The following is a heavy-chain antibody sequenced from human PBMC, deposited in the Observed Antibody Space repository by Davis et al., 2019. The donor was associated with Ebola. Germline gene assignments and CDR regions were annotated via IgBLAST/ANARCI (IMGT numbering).Heavy chain of an antibody. CDR1: GFIFDEYA. D-gene: IGHD3-22*01. Sequence: SLKISCAASGFIFDEYAMHWVRQAPGKGLEWVSGISWNSGTIDYAHSIEGRFTISRDNAKNSLYLQMNSLRPEDTAFYYCAKWGYDSNGFYHYFDYWGQGTLVTVSS. CDR3: AKWGYDSNGFYHYFDY. V-gene: IGHV3-9*01. J-gene: IGHJ4*02. CDR2: ISWNSGTI.